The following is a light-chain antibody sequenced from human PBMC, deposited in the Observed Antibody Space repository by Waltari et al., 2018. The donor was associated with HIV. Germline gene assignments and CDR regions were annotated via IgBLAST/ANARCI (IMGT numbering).Light chain of an antibody. CDR1: SPNIRNNY. CDR3: GTWDTTLSAVV. CDR2: DDD. J-gene: IGLJ2*01. V-gene: IGLV1-51*01. Sequence: QSVFTQPPSVSAAPGETVIISCSGSSPNIRNNYVSWYQQLPGTAPKLFIYDDDLRHSGIPDRFSGSRSGTSATLGITGLQTGDEADYYCGTWDTTLSAVVFGGGTKLTVL.